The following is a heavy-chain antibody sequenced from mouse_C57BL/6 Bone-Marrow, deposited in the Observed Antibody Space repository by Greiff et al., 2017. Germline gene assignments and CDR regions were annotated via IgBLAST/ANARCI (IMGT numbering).Heavy chain of an antibody. V-gene: IGHV14-3*01. J-gene: IGHJ3*01. CDR3: ACYDYGSSPVAY. CDR1: GFNIKNTY. D-gene: IGHD1-1*01. CDR2: IDPANGNT. Sequence: EVKLMESVAELVRPGASVKLSCTASGFNIKNTYLHWVKQRPEQGLEWIGRIDPANGNTKYDPKFQGKATITVDTSSNTAYLALRSLTSEDTAVYYYACYDYGSSPVAYWGQGTLVKVSA.